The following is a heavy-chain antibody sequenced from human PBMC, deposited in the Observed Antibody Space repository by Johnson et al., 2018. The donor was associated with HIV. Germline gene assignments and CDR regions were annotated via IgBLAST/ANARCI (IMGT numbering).Heavy chain of an antibody. V-gene: IGHV3-30*18. D-gene: IGHD6-6*01. CDR2: ISYDGSNK. CDR1: GFTFSSYA. CDR3: AKPLQLEEGAFDI. Sequence: VQLVESGGGVVQPGRSLRLSCAASGFTFSSYAMHWVRQAPGKGLEWVAVISYDGSNKYYADSVKGRFTISRDNSKNTLYLQMNSLRAEDTAVYYCAKPLQLEEGAFDIWGQGTMVTVSS. J-gene: IGHJ3*02.